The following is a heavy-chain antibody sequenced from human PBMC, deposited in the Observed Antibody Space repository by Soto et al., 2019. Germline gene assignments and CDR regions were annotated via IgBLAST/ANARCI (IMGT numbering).Heavy chain of an antibody. CDR1: GGSISSYY. V-gene: IGHV4-59*01. Sequence: SETLSLTCTVSGGSISSYYWSWIRKTPGKGLEWIGYIYYSGSTNYNPSLKSRVTVSVDTSKNQFSLKLSSVTAADTAVYYCARVSNYYDSSGKTRHYFDYWGHGTLVTVSS. CDR3: ARVSNYYDSSGKTRHYFDY. D-gene: IGHD3-22*01. J-gene: IGHJ4*01. CDR2: IYYSGST.